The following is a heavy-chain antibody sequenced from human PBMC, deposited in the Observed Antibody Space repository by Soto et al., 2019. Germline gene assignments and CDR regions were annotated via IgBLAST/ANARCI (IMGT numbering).Heavy chain of an antibody. D-gene: IGHD5-18*01. CDR3: ARRGYSYGSSDYYYGMDV. J-gene: IGHJ6*02. V-gene: IGHV5-51*01. Sequence: LGESLKISCKGSGYSFTSYWIGWVRQMPGKGLEWMGIIYPGDSDTRYSPSFQGQVTISADKSISTAYLQWSSLKASDTAMYYCARRGYSYGSSDYYYGMDVWGQGTTVTVSS. CDR1: GYSFTSYW. CDR2: IYPGDSDT.